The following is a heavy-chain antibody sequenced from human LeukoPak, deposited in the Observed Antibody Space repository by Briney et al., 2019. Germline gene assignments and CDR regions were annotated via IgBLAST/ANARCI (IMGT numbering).Heavy chain of an antibody. V-gene: IGHV3-23*01. CDR1: GFTFSSYA. Sequence: PGGSLRLSCAASGFTFSSYAMRWVRQAPPKGLEWVSAISGSGGSTYYADSVKGRFTISRDNSKNTLYLQMNSRRAEDTAVYYCAKNEGTDILTGVWYFDLWGRGTLVTVSS. CDR2: ISGSGGST. J-gene: IGHJ2*01. CDR3: AKNEGTDILTGVWYFDL. D-gene: IGHD3-9*01.